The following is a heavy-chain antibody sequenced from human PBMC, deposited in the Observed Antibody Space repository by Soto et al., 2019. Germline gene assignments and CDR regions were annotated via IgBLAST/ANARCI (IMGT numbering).Heavy chain of an antibody. CDR1: GYTFTSYG. J-gene: IGHJ4*02. D-gene: IGHD5-18*01. V-gene: IGHV1-18*01. CDR2: ISAYNGNT. Sequence: ASVKVSCKASGYTFTSYGISWVRQAPGQGLEWMGWISAYNGNTNYAQKLQGRVTMTTDTSTSTAYMELRSLRSDDTAVYYCARGPYGIQLWIPSYYFDYWGQGTLVTVSS. CDR3: ARGPYGIQLWIPSYYFDY.